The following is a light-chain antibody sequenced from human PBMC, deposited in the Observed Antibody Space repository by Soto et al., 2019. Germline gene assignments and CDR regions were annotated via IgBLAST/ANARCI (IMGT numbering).Light chain of an antibody. Sequence: EIVLTQSPVTLSLSPGERATLSCRASQSVTTFLAWYQQKPGQAPRLLIYDASKRATGIPARFSGSGSGTDFTLTISSLEPEDFAVYYCQQRINWPLAFGGGTKVAIK. CDR2: DAS. CDR3: QQRINWPLA. CDR1: QSVTTF. J-gene: IGKJ4*01. V-gene: IGKV3-11*01.